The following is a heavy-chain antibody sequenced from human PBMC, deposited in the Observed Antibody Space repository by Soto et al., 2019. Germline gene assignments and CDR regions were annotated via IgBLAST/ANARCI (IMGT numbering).Heavy chain of an antibody. J-gene: IGHJ5*02. CDR1: GVSISSDDHY. CDR3: AGEVMGSGSGGSSPNGFAP. Sequence: QVQLQESGPGLVRPSQTLSLTCAVSGVSISSDDHYWSWIRQPPGKGLEWIGYFFHSGSTDYNPSLRGGLLIGGDTSKNQVSLTLNSVTAADPAVYYWAGEVMGSGSGGSSPNGFAPGGQGTLVIVS. CDR2: FFHSGST. D-gene: IGHD1-26*01. V-gene: IGHV4-30-4*01.